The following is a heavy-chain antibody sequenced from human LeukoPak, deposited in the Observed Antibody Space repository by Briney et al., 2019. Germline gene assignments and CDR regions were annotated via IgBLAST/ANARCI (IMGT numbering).Heavy chain of an antibody. J-gene: IGHJ4*02. CDR2: ISSNGGST. CDR1: GFTFSSYA. CDR3: ARDHYDFWSGYYEVCLDY. V-gene: IGHV3-64*01. D-gene: IGHD3-3*01. Sequence: GGSLRLSCAASGFTFSSYAMHWVRQAPGKGLEYVSAISSNGGSTYYANSAKGRFTISRDNSKNTLYLQMGSLRAEDMAVYYCARDHYDFWSGYYEVCLDYWGQGTLVTVSS.